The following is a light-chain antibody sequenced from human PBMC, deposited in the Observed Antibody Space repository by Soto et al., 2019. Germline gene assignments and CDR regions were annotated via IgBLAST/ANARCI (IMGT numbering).Light chain of an antibody. CDR3: QQTYTTPRT. CDR2: ATS. V-gene: IGKV1-39*01. Sequence: DTQMTQSPSYLSASVGDRISITCRASQTASNYVNWYQQKPGKAPTLLISATSTLQSGVPSRFRGSGSGTDFTLTITSLQPEDFATYYRQQTYTTPRTFGQGTKVAIK. J-gene: IGKJ1*01. CDR1: QTASNY.